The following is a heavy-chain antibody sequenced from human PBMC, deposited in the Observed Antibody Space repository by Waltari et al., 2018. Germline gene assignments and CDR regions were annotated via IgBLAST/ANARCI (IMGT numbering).Heavy chain of an antibody. CDR2: IRYYGSKK. Sequence: QVQLVESGGGVVQPGGSLRLSCAASGFTFSSYGMHWVRQAPGKGLEWVAFIRYYGSKKYYADSVKRRFTISRDNSKNTLYLQMNSLRAEDTAVYYCAKGRDGYPRYWGQGTLVTVSS. CDR3: AKGRDGYPRY. J-gene: IGHJ4*02. V-gene: IGHV3-30*02. D-gene: IGHD5-12*01. CDR1: GFTFSSYG.